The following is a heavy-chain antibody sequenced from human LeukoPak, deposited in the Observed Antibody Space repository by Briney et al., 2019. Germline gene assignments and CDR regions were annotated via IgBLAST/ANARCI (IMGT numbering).Heavy chain of an antibody. CDR1: GFTFSSYG. V-gene: IGHV3-33*01. CDR3: ARDPPNSPFDY. CDR2: IWYDGSNK. J-gene: IGHJ4*02. D-gene: IGHD4-23*01. Sequence: GGSLRLSCAASGFTFSSYGMHWVRQAPGKGLEWVAVIWYDGSNKYYADSVKDRFTISRDNSKNTLYLQMNSLRAEDTAVYYCARDPPNSPFDYWGQGTLVTVSS.